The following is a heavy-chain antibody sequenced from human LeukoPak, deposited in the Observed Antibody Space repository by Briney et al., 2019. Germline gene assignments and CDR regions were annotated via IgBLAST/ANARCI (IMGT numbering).Heavy chain of an antibody. J-gene: IGHJ4*02. CDR2: IFHSGST. V-gene: IGHV4-39*01. D-gene: IGHD2-8*02. CDR1: GDSISSSIDY. Sequence: PSEALSLTCTISGDSISSSIDYWGWIRQPPGKGLEWIGSIFHSGSTYYNPSLKSRVTISVDTSKNQFSLKLSSVTAADAAVYYCARQRYWEKISYFVYWGQGTLVTVSS. CDR3: ARQRYWEKISYFVY.